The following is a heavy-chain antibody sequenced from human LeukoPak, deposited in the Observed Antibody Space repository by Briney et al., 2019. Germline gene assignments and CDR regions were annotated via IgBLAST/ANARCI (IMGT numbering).Heavy chain of an antibody. CDR3: ARVSNLAITMIVGGAFDI. D-gene: IGHD3-22*01. Sequence: ASVKVSCKASGGTFSSYAISWVRQAPGQGLEWMGGIIPIFGTANYAQKFQGRVTITADESTSTAYIELSSLRSEDTAVYYCARVSNLAITMIVGGAFDIWGQGTMVTVSS. V-gene: IGHV1-69*13. CDR2: IIPIFGTA. J-gene: IGHJ3*02. CDR1: GGTFSSYA.